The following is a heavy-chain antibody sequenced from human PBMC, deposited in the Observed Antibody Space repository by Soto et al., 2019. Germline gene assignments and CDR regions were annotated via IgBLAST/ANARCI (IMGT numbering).Heavy chain of an antibody. J-gene: IGHJ4*02. CDR2: ISYDGSNK. CDR1: GFTFSSYG. V-gene: IGHV3-30*03. Sequence: QVQLVESGGGVVQPGRSLRLSCAASGFTFSSYGMHWVRQAPGKGLEWVAVISYDGSNKYYADSVKGRFTISRDNSKNTLYLQRNSLRAEDTAVYYCAIYSGGWYPLDYWGQGTLVTVSS. D-gene: IGHD6-19*01. CDR3: AIYSGGWYPLDY.